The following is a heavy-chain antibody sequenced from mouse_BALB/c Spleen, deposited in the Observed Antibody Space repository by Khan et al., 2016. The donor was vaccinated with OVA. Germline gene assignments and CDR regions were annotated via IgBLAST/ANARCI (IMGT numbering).Heavy chain of an antibody. CDR1: GYTFTTYW. V-gene: IGHV1-7*01. CDR3: TRDRIDY. CDR2: INPTSGYT. J-gene: IGHJ2*01. Sequence: QVRLQQSGAELAKPGASVKMSCKASGYTFTTYWMHWVKQRPGQGLEWIGYINPTSGYTDYNEKLKDRATLSAAKSSSTAYMQLSSLTSEDSAVYYCTRDRIDYWGQGTTLTVSS.